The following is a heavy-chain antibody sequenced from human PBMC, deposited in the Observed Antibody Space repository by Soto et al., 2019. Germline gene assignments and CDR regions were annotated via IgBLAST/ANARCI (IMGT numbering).Heavy chain of an antibody. CDR1: GGTFSSYA. Sequence: ASVKVSCKASGGTFSSYAISWVRQAPGQGLEWMGGIIPNSGGTNYAQKFQGRVTMTRDTSISTAYMELSRLRSDDTAVYYCARDKEREEQLVPWYYYYGMDVWGQGTTVTVSS. CDR3: ARDKEREEQLVPWYYYYGMDV. V-gene: IGHV1-2*02. J-gene: IGHJ6*02. CDR2: IIPNSGGT. D-gene: IGHD6-6*01.